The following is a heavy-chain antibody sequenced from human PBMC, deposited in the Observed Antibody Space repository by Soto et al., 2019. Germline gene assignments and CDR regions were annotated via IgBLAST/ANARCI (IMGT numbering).Heavy chain of an antibody. J-gene: IGHJ4*02. Sequence: QVQLVESGGGVVQSGRSLRLSCVGSGFSFSKFGMHWVRQSPGQGLEWVAFIRFDGSEEYFADSVKGRFTISRDNSKSTLYLQMNSLRAEDSAVYYCARDLSIFGDFDYWGQGTLVTVSS. CDR1: GFSFSKFG. V-gene: IGHV3-33*01. D-gene: IGHD3-3*01. CDR3: ARDLSIFGDFDY. CDR2: IRFDGSEE.